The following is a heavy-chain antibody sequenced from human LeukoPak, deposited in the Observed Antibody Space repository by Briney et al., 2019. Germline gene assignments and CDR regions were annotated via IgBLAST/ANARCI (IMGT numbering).Heavy chain of an antibody. CDR2: IYHSGST. CDR1: GYSISSGYY. V-gene: IGHV4-38-2*02. D-gene: IGHD2-2*01. CDR3: ATKIVVVPAAPEYFQH. Sequence: SETLSLTCTVSGYSISSGYYWGWIRQPPGKGLEWIGSIYHSGSTYYNPSLKSRVTISVDTSKNQFSLKLSSVTAADTAVYYCATKIVVVPAAPEYFQHWGQGTLVTVSS. J-gene: IGHJ1*01.